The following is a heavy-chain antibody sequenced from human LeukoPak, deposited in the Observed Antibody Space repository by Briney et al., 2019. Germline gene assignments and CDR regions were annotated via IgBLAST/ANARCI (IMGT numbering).Heavy chain of an antibody. J-gene: IGHJ4*02. CDR2: ISSSSSYI. V-gene: IGHV3-21*01. CDR1: GFTFSSYS. Sequence: GGSLRLSCAASGFTFSSYSMNWVRQAPGKGLEWVSSISSSSSYIYYADSVKGRFTISRDNAKNSLYLQMNSLRAEDTAVYYCARASEPTFWGSYRPFDYWGQGTLVTVSS. D-gene: IGHD3-16*02. CDR3: ARASEPTFWGSYRPFDY.